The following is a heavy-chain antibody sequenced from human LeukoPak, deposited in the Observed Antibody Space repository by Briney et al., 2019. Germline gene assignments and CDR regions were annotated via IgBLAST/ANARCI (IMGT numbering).Heavy chain of an antibody. D-gene: IGHD6-19*01. CDR1: GFTFSSYA. J-gene: IGHJ1*01. Sequence: GGSLRLSCAASGFTFSSYAMSWVRQAPVKGLEWVSAISGSGGSTYYADSVKGRFTISRDNSKNTLYLQMNSLRAEDTAVYYCAKRTGWAVAGMHFQHWGQGTLVTVSS. CDR2: ISGSGGST. V-gene: IGHV3-23*01. CDR3: AKRTGWAVAGMHFQH.